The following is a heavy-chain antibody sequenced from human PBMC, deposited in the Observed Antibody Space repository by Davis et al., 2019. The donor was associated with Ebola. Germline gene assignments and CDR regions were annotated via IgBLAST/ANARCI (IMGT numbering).Heavy chain of an antibody. D-gene: IGHD7-27*01. CDR2: IYYSGST. J-gene: IGHJ4*02. CDR3: ARDSLTGFDY. V-gene: IGHV4-39*07. CDR1: GGSISSSSYY. Sequence: SETLSLTCTVSGGSISSSSYYWGWIRQPPGKGLEWIGSIYYSGSTYYNPSLKSRVTISVDTSKNQFSLKLSSVTAADTAVYYCARDSLTGFDYWGQGTLVTVSS.